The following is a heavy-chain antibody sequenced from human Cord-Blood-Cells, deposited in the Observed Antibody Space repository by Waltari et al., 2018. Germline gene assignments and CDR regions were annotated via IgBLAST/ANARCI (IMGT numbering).Heavy chain of an antibody. CDR3: ARTPLGYCTNGVCYAEYFQH. D-gene: IGHD2-8*01. V-gene: IGHV1-69*12. CDR2: IIPIFGTA. CDR1: GGTFSSYA. J-gene: IGHJ1*01. Sequence: QVQLVQSGAEVKKPGSSVKVSCKASGGTFSSYAISWVRQAPGQGLGWMGGIIPIFGTANYAQKFQGRVTITADESTSTAYMELSSLRSEDTAVYYCARTPLGYCTNGVCYAEYFQHWGQGTLVTVSS.